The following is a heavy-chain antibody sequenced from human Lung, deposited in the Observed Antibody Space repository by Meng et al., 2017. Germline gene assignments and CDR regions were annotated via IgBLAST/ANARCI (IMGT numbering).Heavy chain of an antibody. D-gene: IGHD3-10*01. CDR2: INHGGST. Sequence: QVNRQTGGAGLLRPSGNRSPPGAGYGGSISGSDWSWIRQSPAKGLEWIGKINHGGSTNYNPSLESRVTISVDTPKNQFSLRLTSMTVADTAVYYCARERHSTIIRGVIDFWGQGALVTVSS. J-gene: IGHJ4*02. V-gene: IGHV4-34*01. CDR1: GGSISGSD. CDR3: ARERHSTIIRGVIDF.